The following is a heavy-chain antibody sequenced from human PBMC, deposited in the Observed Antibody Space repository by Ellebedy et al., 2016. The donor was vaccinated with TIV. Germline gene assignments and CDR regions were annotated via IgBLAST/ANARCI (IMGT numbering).Heavy chain of an antibody. CDR1: GFTFSDYS. D-gene: IGHD3-10*01. CDR2: ISSSSSTI. J-gene: IGHJ4*02. V-gene: IGHV3-48*02. Sequence: GGSLRLXCAASGFTFSDYSMNWVRQAPGKGLEWVSYISSSSSTIYYTDSVKGRFTISRDNAKNSLYLQMNSLRDEDTAVYYCAREAYYGSGKPNPLAYWGQGTLVTVSS. CDR3: AREAYYGSGKPNPLAY.